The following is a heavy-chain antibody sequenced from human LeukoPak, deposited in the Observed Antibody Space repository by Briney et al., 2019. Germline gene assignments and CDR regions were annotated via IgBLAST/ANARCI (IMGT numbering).Heavy chain of an antibody. J-gene: IGHJ4*02. CDR2: IYYSGST. D-gene: IGHD3-10*01. Sequence: PSETLSLTCTVSGGTISSGGYYWSWIRQHPGKGLEWIGYIYYSGSTYYNPSLKSRVTISVDTSKNQFSLKLSSVTAADTAVYYCARNYYGSGSPGPYYFDYWGQGTLVTVSS. CDR1: GGTISSGGYY. V-gene: IGHV4-31*03. CDR3: ARNYYGSGSPGPYYFDY.